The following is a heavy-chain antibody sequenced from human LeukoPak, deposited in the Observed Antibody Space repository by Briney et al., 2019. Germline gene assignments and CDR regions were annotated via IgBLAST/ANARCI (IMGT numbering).Heavy chain of an antibody. D-gene: IGHD3-22*01. CDR2: ISGSGGTT. V-gene: IGHV3-23*01. CDR3: AKDPRHHNCYYDRSAYYDS. CDR1: GFTFRSYG. J-gene: IGHJ5*01. Sequence: GGSLRLSCAASGFTFRSYGMSWVRQTPGKGLEWVSLISGSGGTTYYTDSVEGRFTISRDNSKNTLYLQMNNLRAEDSAVYYCAKDPRHHNCYYDRSAYYDSWGQGTLVTVSS.